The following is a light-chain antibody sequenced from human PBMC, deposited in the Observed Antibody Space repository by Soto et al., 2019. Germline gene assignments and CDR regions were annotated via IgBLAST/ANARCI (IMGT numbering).Light chain of an antibody. J-gene: IGKJ1*01. Sequence: EIVLTQSPCTLSLSPGERGTLSCRASQSVSSSYLAWYQQKPGQAPRLLIYGGSSRATGIPVRFSGSGSETDFTLTITRLEPEDFAMYYCQQYSSSRTFGQGTKVDIK. CDR2: GGS. CDR1: QSVSSSY. CDR3: QQYSSSRT. V-gene: IGKV3-20*01.